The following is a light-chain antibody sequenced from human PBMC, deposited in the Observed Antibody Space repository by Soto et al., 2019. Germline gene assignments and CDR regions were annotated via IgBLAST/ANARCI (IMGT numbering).Light chain of an antibody. CDR3: QQYGRSPPT. J-gene: IGKJ1*01. V-gene: IGKV3-20*01. CDR2: EAS. Sequence: EKVMTQSPATLSVSPGARATLSCRASQSVGSNLAWYQQKPGQAPRLLIYEASSRATGIPDRFSGSGSGTDFTLTISRLEPEDYAVYYCQQYGRSPPTFGQGTKVDIK. CDR1: QSVGSN.